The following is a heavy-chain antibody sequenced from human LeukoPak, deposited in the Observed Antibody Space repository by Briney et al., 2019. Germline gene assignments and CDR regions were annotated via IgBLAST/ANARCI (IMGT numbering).Heavy chain of an antibody. Sequence: GGSLRLSCAASGFTFSVSVMHWVRQGPGKGLEYVSVISSNGGSTSYAHSVKGRFTISRDNSKNTLYLQMGSLRAEDMAVYYCARDLSGGGLDYWGQGTLVTVSS. CDR3: ARDLSGGGLDY. J-gene: IGHJ4*02. V-gene: IGHV3-64*01. CDR1: GFTFSVSV. CDR2: ISSNGGST. D-gene: IGHD3-10*01.